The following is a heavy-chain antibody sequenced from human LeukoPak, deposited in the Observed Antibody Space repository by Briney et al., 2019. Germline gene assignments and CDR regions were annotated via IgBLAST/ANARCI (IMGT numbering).Heavy chain of an antibody. CDR1: GFTFSSYG. CDR3: AKGAYRQWLVVIDY. Sequence: PGGSLRLSCAASGFTFSSYGMHWVRQAPGKGLEWVAVISYDGSNKYYADSVKGRFTISRDNSKNTLYLQMNSLRAEDTAVYYCAKGAYRQWLVVIDYWGQGTLVTVSS. V-gene: IGHV3-30*18. D-gene: IGHD6-19*01. CDR2: ISYDGSNK. J-gene: IGHJ4*02.